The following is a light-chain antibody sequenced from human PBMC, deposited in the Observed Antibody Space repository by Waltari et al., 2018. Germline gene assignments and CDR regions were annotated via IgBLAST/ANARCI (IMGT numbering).Light chain of an antibody. CDR1: QNIDNY. J-gene: IGKJ4*01. V-gene: IGKV1-39*01. CDR2: AAY. Sequence: DIQMPQSPSSLSASVADMVTISCRASQNIDNYLNWYQQKPGKAPKLLTSAAYTLQSGVPLRFSGSGSVTDFTLTINSLQPEDFATYYCQQSHSTPLTFGGGTKVEIK. CDR3: QQSHSTPLT.